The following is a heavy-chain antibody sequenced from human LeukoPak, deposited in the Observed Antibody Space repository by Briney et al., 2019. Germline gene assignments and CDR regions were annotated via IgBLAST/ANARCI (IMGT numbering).Heavy chain of an antibody. J-gene: IGHJ4*02. V-gene: IGHV1-2*02. CDR3: SPRATQAQYSGSYYGIFDY. D-gene: IGHD1-26*01. CDR2: INPNSGGT. Sequence: RASVKVSCKASGYTFTGYYMHWVRQAPGQGREWMGWINPNSGGTNYAQKFQGRVTMTRDTSISTAYMELSRLRSDDTAVYYCSPRATQAQYSGSYYGIFDYWGQGTLVTVSS. CDR1: GYTFTGYY.